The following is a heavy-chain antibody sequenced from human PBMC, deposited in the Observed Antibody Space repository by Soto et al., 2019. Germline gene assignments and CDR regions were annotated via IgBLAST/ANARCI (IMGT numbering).Heavy chain of an antibody. D-gene: IGHD5-12*01. CDR2: ISAYNGNT. CDR1: GYTFTSYG. Sequence: ASVKVSCKASGYTFTSYGISWVRQAPGQGLEWMGWISAYNGNTNYAQKLQGRVTMTTDTSTSTAYMELRSLRSDDTAVYYCASYARGYSGYGPFDYWGQGTLVTV. J-gene: IGHJ4*02. V-gene: IGHV1-18*01. CDR3: ASYARGYSGYGPFDY.